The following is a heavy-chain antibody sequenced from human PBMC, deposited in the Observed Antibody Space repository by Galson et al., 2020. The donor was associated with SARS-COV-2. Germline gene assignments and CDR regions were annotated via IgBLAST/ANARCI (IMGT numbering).Heavy chain of an antibody. CDR1: GYTFTGYY. D-gene: IGHD3-10*01. V-gene: IGHV1-2*02. Sequence: ASVKVTCKASGYTFTGYYMHWVRQPPGQGLAWMGWINPNSGGTNYAQKFQGRVTMTRDTSISTAYMELSRLRSDDTAVYYCASARGYYGSGSYYTVDYWGQGTLVTFSS. CDR2: INPNSGGT. J-gene: IGHJ4*02. CDR3: ASARGYYGSGSYYTVDY.